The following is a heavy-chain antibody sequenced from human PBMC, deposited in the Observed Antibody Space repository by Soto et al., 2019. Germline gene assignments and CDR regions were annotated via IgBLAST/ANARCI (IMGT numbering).Heavy chain of an antibody. CDR3: AKLRTANQYSPHDY. CDR1: GFTFSSYG. CDR2: ISYDGSNK. J-gene: IGHJ4*02. V-gene: IGHV3-30*18. Sequence: GGSLRLSCAASGFTFSSYGMHWVRQAPGKGLEWVAVISYDGSNKYYADSVKGRFTISRDNSKNTLYLQMNSLRAEDTAVYYCAKLRTANQYSPHDYWGQGTRVTVSS. D-gene: IGHD2-21*01.